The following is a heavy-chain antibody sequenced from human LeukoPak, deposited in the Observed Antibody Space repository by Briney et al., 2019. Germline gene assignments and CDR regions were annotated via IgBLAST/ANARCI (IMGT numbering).Heavy chain of an antibody. CDR1: GYTFTSYG. D-gene: IGHD6-13*01. CDR3: AREKYSSTWFNVFDI. J-gene: IGHJ3*02. CDR2: ISAYNGNT. V-gene: IGHV1-18*04. Sequence: ASVKVSCKAFGYTFTSYGISWVRQAPGQGLEWMGWISAYNGNTHYAQKLQGRVTMTTDTSTSTAYLELRSLRSDDTAVYYCAREKYSSTWFNVFDIWGQGTMVTVSS.